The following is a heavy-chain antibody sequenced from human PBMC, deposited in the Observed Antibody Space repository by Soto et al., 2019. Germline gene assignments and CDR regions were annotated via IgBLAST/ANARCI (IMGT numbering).Heavy chain of an antibody. J-gene: IGHJ3*02. V-gene: IGHV1-24*01. D-gene: IGHD3-16*02. CDR1: GYTLTELS. CDR2: FDPEDGET. CDR3: ATRGTMITFGGVIATDAFDI. Sequence: ASVKVSCKVSGYTLTELSMHWVRQAPGKGLEWMGGFDPEDGETIYAQKFQGRVTMTEDTSTDTAYMELSSLRSEDTAVYYCATRGTMITFGGVIATDAFDIWGQGTMVTVSS.